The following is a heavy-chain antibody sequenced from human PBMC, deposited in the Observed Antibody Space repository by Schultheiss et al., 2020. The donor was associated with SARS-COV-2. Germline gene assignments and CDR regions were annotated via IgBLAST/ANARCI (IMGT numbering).Heavy chain of an antibody. CDR2: ISGSGGST. J-gene: IGHJ6*03. Sequence: GGSLRLSCAASGFTFSSYAMSWVRQAPGKGLEWVSAISGSGGSTYYADSVKGRFTISRDNAKNTLYLQMNSLRAEDTAVYYCARDQAYSSGWYLTYYYYYYMDVWGKGTTVTVSS. V-gene: IGHV3-23*01. D-gene: IGHD6-19*01. CDR3: ARDQAYSSGWYLTYYYYYYMDV. CDR1: GFTFSSYA.